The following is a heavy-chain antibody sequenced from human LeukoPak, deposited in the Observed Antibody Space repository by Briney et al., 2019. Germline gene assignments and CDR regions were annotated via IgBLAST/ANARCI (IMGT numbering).Heavy chain of an antibody. CDR1: GGSISGYY. J-gene: IGHJ4*02. Sequence: SETLSLTCTVSGGSISGYYWTWFRQPPGKGLEWIGEFNHNWGAKYNPSLKSRVTISVDTSNNHLSLGLNSVTTADTAVYYCAASLWFGIYPDYWGQGSLVTVSS. CDR3: AASLWFGIYPDY. CDR2: FNHNWGA. V-gene: IGHV4-34*01. D-gene: IGHD3-10*01.